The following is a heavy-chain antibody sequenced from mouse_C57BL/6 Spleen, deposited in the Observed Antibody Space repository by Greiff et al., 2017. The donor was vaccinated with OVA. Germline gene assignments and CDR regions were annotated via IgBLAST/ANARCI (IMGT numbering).Heavy chain of an antibody. D-gene: IGHD1-1*01. V-gene: IGHV1-19*01. J-gene: IGHJ4*01. Sequence: EVQLQQSGPVLVKPGASVKMSCKASGYTFTDYYMNWVKQSHGKSLEWIGVINPYNGGTSYNQKFKGKATLTVDKSSSTAYMALNSLTSEDSAVYYCARYGSSHAMDYWGQGTSVTVSS. CDR2: INPYNGGT. CDR1: GYTFTDYY. CDR3: ARYGSSHAMDY.